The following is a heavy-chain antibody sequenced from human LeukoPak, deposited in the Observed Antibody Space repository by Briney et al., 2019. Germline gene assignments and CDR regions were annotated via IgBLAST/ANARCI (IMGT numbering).Heavy chain of an antibody. Sequence: ASVKVSCKASGYTFTSYGISWVRQAPGQGLEWMGWISAYNGNTNYAQKLQGRVTMTTDTSTSTAYMELRSLRSDDTAVYYCARDPPLIAVSPIDYYYYGMDVWGQGTTVTVSS. CDR3: ARDPPLIAVSPIDYYYYGMDV. V-gene: IGHV1-18*01. D-gene: IGHD6-19*01. J-gene: IGHJ6*02. CDR1: GYTFTSYG. CDR2: ISAYNGNT.